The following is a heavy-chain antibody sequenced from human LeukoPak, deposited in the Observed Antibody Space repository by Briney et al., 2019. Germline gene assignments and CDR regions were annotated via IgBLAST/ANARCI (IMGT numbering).Heavy chain of an antibody. CDR1: GYTLTELS. V-gene: IGHV1-24*01. CDR2: FDPEDGGT. Sequence: ASVKVSCKVSGYTLTELSMHWVRQAPGKGLEWMGGFDPEDGGTIYAQKFQGRVTMTEDTSTDTAYMELSSLGSEDTAVYYCATGSNHYYGSGRYLYYYYGMDVWGQGTTVTVSS. J-gene: IGHJ6*02. D-gene: IGHD3-10*01. CDR3: ATGSNHYYGSGRYLYYYYGMDV.